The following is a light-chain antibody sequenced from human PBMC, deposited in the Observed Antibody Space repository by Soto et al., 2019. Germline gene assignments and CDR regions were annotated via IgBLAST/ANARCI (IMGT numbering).Light chain of an antibody. Sequence: QSALTQPASVSGSPGQSITISCTGTSSDVGGYNYVSWYQQHPGKAPKLMIYEVSNRPSGVSNRFSGSKSGNTASLIISGLQAEDEADYYCSSYTTSRTYVFGTGTKVTV. V-gene: IGLV2-14*01. CDR1: SSDVGGYNY. J-gene: IGLJ1*01. CDR3: SSYTTSRTYV. CDR2: EVS.